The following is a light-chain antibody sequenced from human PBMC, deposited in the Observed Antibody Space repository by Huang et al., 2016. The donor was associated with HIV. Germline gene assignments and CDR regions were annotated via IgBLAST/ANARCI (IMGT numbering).Light chain of an antibody. CDR3: QQYRDWPPYI. J-gene: IGKJ2*01. V-gene: IGKV3-15*01. CDR1: QSVGSD. Sequence: EIVLTQSPATLSVSPGERATLSCRASQSVGSDLALYQHRPGQAPRLLIYSSSTRATGIPARFSGSGYGTDFILTVSSLQSEDFALYYCQQYRDWPPYIFGQGTKLEIK. CDR2: SSS.